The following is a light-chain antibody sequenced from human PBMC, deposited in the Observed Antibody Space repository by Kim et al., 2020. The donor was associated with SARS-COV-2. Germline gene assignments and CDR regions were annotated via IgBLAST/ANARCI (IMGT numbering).Light chain of an antibody. CDR3: QSYDSSLSGSGV. CDR1: SSNIGAGYD. V-gene: IGLV1-40*01. Sequence: QSVLTQPPSVSGASGQRVTISCTGSSSNIGAGYDVHWYQQLPGTAPKLLIYGNSNRPSGVPDRFSGSKSGTSASLAITGLQAEDEADYYCQSYDSSLSGSGVFGGGTKLTV. CDR2: GNS. J-gene: IGLJ2*01.